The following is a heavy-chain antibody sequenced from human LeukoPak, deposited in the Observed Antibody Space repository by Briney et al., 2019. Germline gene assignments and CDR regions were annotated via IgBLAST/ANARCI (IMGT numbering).Heavy chain of an antibody. CDR3: AKVEGRWFGELLVVY. Sequence: PGGSLRLSCAASGFTVSSNYMNWVRQAPGKGLEWVSVIYSGGSTYYADSVKGRFTISRDNSKNTLYLQMNSLRAEDTAVYYCAKVEGRWFGELLVVYWGQGTLVTVSS. V-gene: IGHV3-53*01. J-gene: IGHJ4*02. CDR2: IYSGGST. CDR1: GFTVSSNY. D-gene: IGHD3-10*01.